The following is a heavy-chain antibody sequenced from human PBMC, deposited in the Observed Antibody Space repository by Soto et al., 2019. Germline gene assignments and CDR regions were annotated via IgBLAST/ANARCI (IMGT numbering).Heavy chain of an antibody. CDR3: ARVWGGAFDF. D-gene: IGHD3-10*01. CDR2: IYYSGST. J-gene: IGHJ3*01. V-gene: IGHV4-59*01. Sequence: SETLSLTCTVSGASINNYYWSWIRQPPGKGLEWIGYIYYSGSTKYNPSLKSRVTISVDTSKNRFSLRLSSVTAADTAVYYCARVWGGAFDFWGQGTMVTVSS. CDR1: GASINNYY.